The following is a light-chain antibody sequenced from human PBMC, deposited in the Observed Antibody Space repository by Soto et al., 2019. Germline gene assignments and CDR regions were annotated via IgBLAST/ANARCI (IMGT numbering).Light chain of an antibody. CDR3: QQVNSYPRA. J-gene: IGKJ1*01. CDR2: HAS. V-gene: IGKV1-5*01. CDR1: QSISSW. Sequence: DIQITQSPSTLSASVGDRVTITCRASQSISSWLAWYQQKPGTAPKVLIYHASNLQSGVPSRFSGSGSGTEFTLTISSLQPEDFATYYCQQVNSYPRAFGQGTKVDIK.